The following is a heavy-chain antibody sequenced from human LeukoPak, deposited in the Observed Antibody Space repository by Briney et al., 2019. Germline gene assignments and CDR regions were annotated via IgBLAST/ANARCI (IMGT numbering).Heavy chain of an antibody. CDR2: IRGSGVGT. CDR1: GFTFSSYA. CDR3: AKGGSWSNYWYFDL. D-gene: IGHD6-13*01. Sequence: GGSLRLSCAASGFTFSSYAMTWVRQAPGKGLEWVSAIRGSGVGTYYADSVRGRFTISRDNSKNTLYLQMNSLRAEDTAVYFCAKGGSWSNYWYFDLWGRDTLVTVSS. J-gene: IGHJ2*01. V-gene: IGHV3-23*01.